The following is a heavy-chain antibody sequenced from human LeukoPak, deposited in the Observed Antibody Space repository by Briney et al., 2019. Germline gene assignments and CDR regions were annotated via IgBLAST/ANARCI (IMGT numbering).Heavy chain of an antibody. CDR3: ASSAYCGGDCYYFDY. CDR2: ITRSGGYS. V-gene: IGHV3-21*01. D-gene: IGHD2-21*02. J-gene: IGHJ4*02. CDR1: GFAFSTHT. Sequence: PGGSLRLSCAASGFAFSTHTMTWVRQAPGKGLDWVSSITRSGGYSYYADSLKGRFTISRDNAKNSLYLQMNSLRAEDTAVYYCASSAYCGGDCYYFDYWGQGTLVTVPS.